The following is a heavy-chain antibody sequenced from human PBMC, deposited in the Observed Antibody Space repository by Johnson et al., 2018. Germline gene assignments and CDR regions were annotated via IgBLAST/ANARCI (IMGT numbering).Heavy chain of an antibody. J-gene: IGHJ6*02. CDR3: ARDLEDFWGGLDV. CDR2: IWYDGSNN. Sequence: QVQLVESGGGVVQPGRSLRLSCAASGFTFSSYGMHWVRQAPGKGLEWVAVIWYDGSNNYYADSVKGRFTISRDNSKNTLYLQMNSLRAEDTAVYYYARDLEDFWGGLDVWGQGPTVTVSS. D-gene: IGHD3-3*01. CDR1: GFTFSSYG. V-gene: IGHV3-33*01.